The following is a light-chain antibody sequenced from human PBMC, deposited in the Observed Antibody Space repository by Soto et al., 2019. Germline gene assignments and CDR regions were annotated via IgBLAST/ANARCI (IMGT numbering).Light chain of an antibody. V-gene: IGLV2-8*01. J-gene: IGLJ2*01. CDR2: EVS. Sequence: QSVLTQPPSASGSPGQSVTISCTGTSSDVGGYNYVSWYQQHPGKAPKLMIYEVSKRPSGVPDRFSGSKSGNTASLTVSGLQAEDEADYYCSSYAGSNKVVFGGGTQLTV. CDR1: SSDVGGYNY. CDR3: SSYAGSNKVV.